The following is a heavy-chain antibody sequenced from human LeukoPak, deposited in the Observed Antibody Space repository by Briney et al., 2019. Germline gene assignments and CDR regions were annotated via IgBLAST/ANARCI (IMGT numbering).Heavy chain of an antibody. J-gene: IGHJ4*02. CDR1: GGSFSGYY. V-gene: IGHV4-34*01. D-gene: IGHD1-26*01. CDR2: INHSGST. Sequence: PSETLSLTCAVYGGSFSGYYWSWIRQPPGKGLEWIGEINHSGSTNYNPSLKSRVTISVDTSKNQFSLKLSSVTAADTAVYYCARGPFIVGATLDYWGQGPLVTVSS. CDR3: ARGPFIVGATLDY.